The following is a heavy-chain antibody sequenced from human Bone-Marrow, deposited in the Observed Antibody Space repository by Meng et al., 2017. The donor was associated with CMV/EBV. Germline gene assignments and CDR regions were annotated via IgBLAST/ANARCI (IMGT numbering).Heavy chain of an antibody. V-gene: IGHV1-2*02. J-gene: IGHJ4*02. D-gene: IGHD6-19*01. CDR2: INPNDDT. CDR3: ARSSGWSRFDY. CDR1: GYTVTDYY. Sequence: QVQLVPSGAEMKKPGASVKVSCKASGYTVTDYYIHWVRQAPGQWLEWMGWINPNDDTNYEQNFQGRVTMTRDMSINTVYMELSRLTSDDTAVYYCARSSGWSRFDYWGLGTLVTVSS.